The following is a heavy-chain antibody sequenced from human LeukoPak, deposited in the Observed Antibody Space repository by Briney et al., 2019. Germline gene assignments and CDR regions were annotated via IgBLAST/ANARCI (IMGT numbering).Heavy chain of an antibody. CDR1: AFTFSSYA. D-gene: IGHD6-6*01. CDR2: ISGSGGST. CDR3: AKIRLAARLFSYYYMDV. Sequence: PGGSLGLSCAAAAFTFSSYAMSWVRQAPGKGLEWVSGISGSGGSTYYADSVKGRLTISSDNSKNTLCLQMNSLRAEDTAVYYCAKIRLAARLFSYYYMDVWGKGTTVSVSS. J-gene: IGHJ6*03. V-gene: IGHV3-23*01.